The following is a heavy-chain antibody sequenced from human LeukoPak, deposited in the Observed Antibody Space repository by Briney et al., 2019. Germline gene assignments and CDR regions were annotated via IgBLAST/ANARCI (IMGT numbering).Heavy chain of an antibody. CDR2: VFYGGSD. V-gene: IGHV4-59*11. D-gene: IGHD2-2*01. CDR3: ARGRYQLLPGIDAFDI. J-gene: IGHJ3*02. Sequence: SETLSLTCTVSGGSMNSHYWSWIRQPPGKGLEWIGYVFYGGSDNNDINYNPSLKSRVTMSVDTSKNQFSLKLSSVTAADTAVYYCARGRYQLLPGIDAFDIWGQGTMVTVSS. CDR1: GGSMNSHY.